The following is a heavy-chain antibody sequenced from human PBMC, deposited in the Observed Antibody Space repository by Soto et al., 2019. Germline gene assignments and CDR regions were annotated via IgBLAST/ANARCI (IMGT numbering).Heavy chain of an antibody. V-gene: IGHV4-59*01. D-gene: IGHD3-3*01. J-gene: IGHJ5*02. CDR2: IYYSGST. Sequence: QVQLQESGPGLVKPSETLSLTCTVSGGSISGYYWSRIRQPPGKGLEWIGYIYYSGSTNYNPSLKSRVTISIDTSKNQFSLKLSSVTAADTAVYYCARTYYDFWSGYWRWFDPWGQGTLVTVSS. CDR1: GGSISGYY. CDR3: ARTYYDFWSGYWRWFDP.